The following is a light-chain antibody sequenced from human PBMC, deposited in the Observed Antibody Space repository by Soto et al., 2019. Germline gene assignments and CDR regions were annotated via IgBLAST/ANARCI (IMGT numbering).Light chain of an antibody. V-gene: IGLV1-47*01. CDR2: RNS. Sequence: QSVLTQPPSASGTPGQRVTISCSGSSSNIVTNHVYWYQHLPGTAPKLLIYRNSLRPSGVPDRFSGSKSGTSASLAISGIRSEGEADYYCAAWDDSLSGWVFGGGTQLTVL. CDR1: SSNIVTNH. J-gene: IGLJ3*02. CDR3: AAWDDSLSGWV.